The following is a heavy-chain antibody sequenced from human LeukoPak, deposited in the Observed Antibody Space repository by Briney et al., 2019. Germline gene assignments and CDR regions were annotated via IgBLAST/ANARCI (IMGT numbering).Heavy chain of an antibody. CDR1: GFTFSSYG. CDR3: ARDQGGYSGYD. D-gene: IGHD5-12*01. V-gene: IGHV3-33*01. Sequence: GGSLRLSCAASGFTFSSYGMHWVRQAPGKGLEWVAVIWYDGSNKYYADSVKGRFTISRDNSKNTLYLQMNSLRAEDTAVYYCARDQGGYSGYDWGQGTLVTVSS. J-gene: IGHJ4*02. CDR2: IWYDGSNK.